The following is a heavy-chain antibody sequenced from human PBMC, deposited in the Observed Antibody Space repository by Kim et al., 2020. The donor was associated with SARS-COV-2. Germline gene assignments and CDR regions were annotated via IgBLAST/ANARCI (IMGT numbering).Heavy chain of an antibody. Sequence: ASVKVSCKASGYTFTGYYMHWVRQAPGQGLEWMGWINPNSGGTNYAQKFQGRVTMTRDTSISTAYMELSRLRSDDTAVYYCARDLSVWRAGRAFDIWGQGTMVTVSS. V-gene: IGHV1-2*02. J-gene: IGHJ3*02. CDR3: ARDLSVWRAGRAFDI. D-gene: IGHD6-19*01. CDR1: GYTFTGYY. CDR2: INPNSGGT.